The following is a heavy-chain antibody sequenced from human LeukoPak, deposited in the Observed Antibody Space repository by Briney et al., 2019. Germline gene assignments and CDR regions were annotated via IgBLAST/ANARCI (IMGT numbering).Heavy chain of an antibody. J-gene: IGHJ4*02. Sequence: SETPSLTFAVSGGSISSSNWWSWVRQPPGKGLEWVGEIYHSGSTNYNPSLKSRVTISVDKSKNQFSLNLTSVTAADTAVYYCARARGLVRGVEPDYWGQGTLVTVSS. CDR2: IYHSGST. D-gene: IGHD3-10*01. V-gene: IGHV4-4*02. CDR1: GGSISSSNW. CDR3: ARARGLVRGVEPDY.